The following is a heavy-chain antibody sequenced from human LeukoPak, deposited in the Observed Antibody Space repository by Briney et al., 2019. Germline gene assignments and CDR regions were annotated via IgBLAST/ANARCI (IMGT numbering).Heavy chain of an antibody. Sequence: GASVKVSCKASGGTFISYAISWVRQAPGQGLEWMGGIIPIFGTANYAQKFQGRVTITTDESTSTAYMELSSLRSEDTAVYYCARDGYSGSDALWGQGTLVTVSS. CDR3: ARDGYSGSDAL. D-gene: IGHD5-12*01. CDR2: IIPIFGTA. CDR1: GGTFISYA. V-gene: IGHV1-69*05. J-gene: IGHJ4*02.